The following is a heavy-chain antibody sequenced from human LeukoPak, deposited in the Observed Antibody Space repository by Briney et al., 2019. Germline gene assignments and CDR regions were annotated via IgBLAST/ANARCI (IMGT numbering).Heavy chain of an antibody. CDR1: GYTFTSYY. CDR3: ARATEGGSYCVWFDP. Sequence: ASVKVSCKASGYTFTSYYMHWVRQAPGQGLEWMGIINPSGGSTSYAQKFQGRVTMTRDTSTSTVYMELSSLRSEDTAVYYCARATEGGSYCVWFDPWGQGTLVTVSS. D-gene: IGHD1-26*01. J-gene: IGHJ5*02. CDR2: INPSGGST. V-gene: IGHV1-46*01.